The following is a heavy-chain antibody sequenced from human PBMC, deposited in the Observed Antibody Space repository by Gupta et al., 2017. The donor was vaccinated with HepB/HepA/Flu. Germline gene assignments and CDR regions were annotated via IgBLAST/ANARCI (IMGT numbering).Heavy chain of an antibody. CDR3: AGGPETIFGGGSGGGGMDV. J-gene: IGHJ6*04. CDR1: GVSFTTYY. D-gene: IGHD3-3*01. Sequence: QVQLQQWGAGLLRPSETLSLTCVVYGVSFTTYYWTWIRQSPERGLEWIGEVNHRKITTYNPYIKSRRTISVDTSKKQFSRKLTSVTAAETAVYYCAGGPETIFGGGSGGGGMDVGGKGTTVTVSS. CDR2: VNHRKIT. V-gene: IGHV4-34*01.